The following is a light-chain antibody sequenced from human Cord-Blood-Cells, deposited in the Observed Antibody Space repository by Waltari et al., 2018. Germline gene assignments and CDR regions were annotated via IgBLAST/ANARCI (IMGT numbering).Light chain of an antibody. CDR1: SSDVGSYNL. J-gene: IGLJ1*01. Sequence: QYALTQPASVSGSPGQSINISCTGTSSDVGSYNLVSWYQQHPGNAPKLMIYEGSKLPSVVSNRFSGSKSCNTASLTISGLQAEDEADYYCCSYAGSSTYFFGTGTKVTVL. V-gene: IGLV2-23*01. CDR3: CSYAGSSTYF. CDR2: EGS.